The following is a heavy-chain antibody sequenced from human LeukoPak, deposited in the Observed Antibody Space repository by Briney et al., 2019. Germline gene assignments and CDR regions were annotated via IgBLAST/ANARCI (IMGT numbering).Heavy chain of an antibody. V-gene: IGHV3-21*01. CDR1: GLTFSTYT. D-gene: IGHD5-24*01. Sequence: GSLRLSCAASGLTFSTYTMNWVRQAPGKGLEWVSSISSSSNYIYYADSVKGRFTTSRDNAKNSLYLQMNSLRAEDTAVYYCARDLRRDGYNSQPGADYWGQGTLVTVSS. J-gene: IGHJ4*02. CDR3: ARDLRRDGYNSQPGADY. CDR2: ISSSSNYI.